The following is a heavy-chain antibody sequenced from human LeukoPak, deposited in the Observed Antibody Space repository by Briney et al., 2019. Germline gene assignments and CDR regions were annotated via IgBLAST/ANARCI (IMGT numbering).Heavy chain of an antibody. J-gene: IGHJ4*02. Sequence: ETLSLTCAVSGGSIKSNNWWSWVRQAPGKGLEWVANIKQDGSEKYYVDSVKGRFTISRDNAKNSLYLQMNSLRAEDTAVYYCARDPYYYDSSGYSPWGQGTLVTVSS. D-gene: IGHD3-22*01. CDR2: IKQDGSEK. CDR1: GGSIKSNNW. CDR3: ARDPYYYDSSGYSP. V-gene: IGHV3-7*03.